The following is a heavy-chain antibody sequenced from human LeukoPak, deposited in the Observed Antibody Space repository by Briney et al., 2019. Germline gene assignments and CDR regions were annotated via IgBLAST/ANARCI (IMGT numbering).Heavy chain of an antibody. D-gene: IGHD5-24*01. CDR2: ISSSSTYI. V-gene: IGHV3-21*01. Sequence: GGSLRLSCAASGFTFSRYNMNWVRQAPGKGLEWVSSISSSSTYIFYADSVKGRFTISRDNAKNSLYLQMNSLRAEDTAVYYCAGEEMATQESNFDYWGQGTLVTVSS. CDR1: GFTFSRYN. CDR3: AGEEMATQESNFDY. J-gene: IGHJ4*02.